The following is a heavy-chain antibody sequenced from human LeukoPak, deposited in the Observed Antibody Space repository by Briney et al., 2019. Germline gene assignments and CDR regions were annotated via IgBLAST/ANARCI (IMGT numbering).Heavy chain of an antibody. Sequence: SETLSLTCAVYGGSFSGYYWSWIRQPPGKGLEWIGEINHSGSTNYNPSLKSRVTISVDTSKNQFSLKLSSVTAADTAVYYCARGRCSSTSWYFDYWGQGTLVTVSS. D-gene: IGHD2-2*01. CDR2: INHSGST. V-gene: IGHV4-34*01. J-gene: IGHJ4*02. CDR3: ARGRCSSTSWYFDY. CDR1: GGSFSGYY.